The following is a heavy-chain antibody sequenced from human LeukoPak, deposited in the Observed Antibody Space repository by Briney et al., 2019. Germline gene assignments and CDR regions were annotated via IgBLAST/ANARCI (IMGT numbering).Heavy chain of an antibody. CDR3: ARLTNYYDSSGSNNWDLFDY. CDR2: INHSGST. D-gene: IGHD3-22*01. CDR1: GGSFSGYY. V-gene: IGHV4-34*01. Sequence: TSSETLSLTCAVYGGSFSGYYWSWIRQPPGKGLEWIGEINHSGSTNYNPSLKSRVTISVDTSKNQFSLKLSSVTAADTAVYYCARLTNYYDSSGSNNWDLFDYWGQGTLVTVSS. J-gene: IGHJ4*02.